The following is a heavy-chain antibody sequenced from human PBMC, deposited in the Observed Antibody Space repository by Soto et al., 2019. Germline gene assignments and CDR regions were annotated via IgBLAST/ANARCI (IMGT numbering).Heavy chain of an antibody. J-gene: IGHJ2*01. Sequence: EVQLLESGGGLVQPGGSLRLSCAASGFTFSAYAMGWVRQAPGKGLEWVSTMHGGGGATHYADSVKGRFTISRDDSKNTLYAQMNSLRAEDTAVYYCAKFEGHPLEYWYIDFWGRGTLVTVSS. D-gene: IGHD1-1*01. CDR2: MHGGGGAT. CDR3: AKFEGHPLEYWYIDF. V-gene: IGHV3-23*01. CDR1: GFTFSAYA.